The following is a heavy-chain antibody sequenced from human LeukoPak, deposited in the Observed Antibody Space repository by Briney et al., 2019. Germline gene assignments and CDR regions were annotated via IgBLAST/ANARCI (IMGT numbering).Heavy chain of an antibody. J-gene: IGHJ5*02. Sequence: ASVKVSCKASGYTFTSYGISWVRQAPGQGLEWMGWISAYNGNTNYAQKLQGRVTMTTDTSTSTAYMELRSLRSDDTAVYYCARPVLLWVGELLSFWFDPWGQGTLVTVSS. CDR1: GYTFTSYG. CDR2: ISAYNGNT. V-gene: IGHV1-18*01. D-gene: IGHD3-10*01. CDR3: ARPVLLWVGELLSFWFDP.